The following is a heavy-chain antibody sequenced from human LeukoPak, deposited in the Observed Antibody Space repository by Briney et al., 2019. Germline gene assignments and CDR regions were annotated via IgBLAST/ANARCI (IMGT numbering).Heavy chain of an antibody. CDR3: AKIEEMATIWDFDY. CDR1: GFAFSSYG. V-gene: IGHV3-23*01. J-gene: IGHJ4*02. Sequence: GGSLRLSCAASGFAFSSYGLSWVRQAPGKGLEWLSAISGSGGRTYYADSVKGRFTISRDNSKNTLYLQMSSLRAEDTAVYYCAKIEEMATIWDFDYWGQGTLVTVSS. D-gene: IGHD5-24*01. CDR2: ISGSGGRT.